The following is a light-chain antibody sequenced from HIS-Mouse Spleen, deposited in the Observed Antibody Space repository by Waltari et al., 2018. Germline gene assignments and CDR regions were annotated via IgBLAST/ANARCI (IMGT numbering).Light chain of an antibody. CDR2: EVS. CDR3: SSYAGSNTPFV. CDR1: SSDVGGYNY. V-gene: IGLV2-8*01. J-gene: IGLJ1*01. Sequence: QSALTQPPSASGSPGQSVPISCTGTSSDVGGYNYVRWYQQHPGQAPKLMIYEVSKRPSGVPDRFSGSKSGNTASLTVSGLQAEDEADYYCSSYAGSNTPFVFGTGTKVTVL.